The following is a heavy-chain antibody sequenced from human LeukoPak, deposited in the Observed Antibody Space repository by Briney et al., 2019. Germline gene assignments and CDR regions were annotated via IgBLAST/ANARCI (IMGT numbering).Heavy chain of an antibody. CDR1: GFTVSSNY. V-gene: IGHV3-66*01. CDR2: IYSSGST. Sequence: GGSLRLSCAASGFTVSSNYMSWVRQAPGKGLEWVSVIYSSGSTYYADSVKGRFTISRDNSKNTLYLQMNSLRAEDTAVYYCAREMNYYDSSGYSYAFDIWGQGTMVTVSS. J-gene: IGHJ3*02. D-gene: IGHD3-22*01. CDR3: AREMNYYDSSGYSYAFDI.